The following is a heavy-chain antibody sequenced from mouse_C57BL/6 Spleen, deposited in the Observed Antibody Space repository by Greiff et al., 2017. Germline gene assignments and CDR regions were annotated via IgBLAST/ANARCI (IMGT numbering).Heavy chain of an antibody. CDR1: GFTFSDYY. Sequence: EVQLVESGGGLVQPGGSLKLSCAASGFTFSDYYMYWVRQTPEKRLEWVAYISNGGGSTYYPDTVKGRFTISRDNAKNTLYLQMSRLKSEDTAMYYCARGPWYFDVWGTGTTVTVSS. J-gene: IGHJ1*03. CDR2: ISNGGGST. V-gene: IGHV5-12*01. CDR3: ARGPWYFDV.